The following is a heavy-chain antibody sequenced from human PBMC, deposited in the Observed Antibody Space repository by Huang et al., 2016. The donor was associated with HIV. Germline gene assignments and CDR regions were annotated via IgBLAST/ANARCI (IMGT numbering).Heavy chain of an antibody. D-gene: IGHD4-17*01. V-gene: IGHV1-69*13. Sequence: QVQLVQSGAEVKTPGSPVKVSCKASGGTFSKYAISWVRQAPGQGLEWMGGIIPMFGKPNYARKFQGRVTITADDSTSTTYVEVSSLRSEDTALYYCARGQLGSYGDYDVLYWGQGTLVTVSS. CDR1: GGTFSKYA. J-gene: IGHJ4*02. CDR2: IIPMFGKP. CDR3: ARGQLGSYGDYDVLY.